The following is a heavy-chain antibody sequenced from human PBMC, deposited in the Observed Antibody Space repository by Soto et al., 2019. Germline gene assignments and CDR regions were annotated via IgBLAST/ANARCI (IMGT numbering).Heavy chain of an antibody. V-gene: IGHV3-23*01. CDR3: AQLLAAIPYYYYYMDV. CDR2: ISGSGGST. J-gene: IGHJ6*03. Sequence: EVQLLESGGGLVQPGGSLRLSCAASGFTFSSYAMSWVRQAPGKGLEWVSAISGSGGSTYYADSVKGRFTISRDNSKNTLELQMNSLRAEDTAVYYCAQLLAAIPYYYYYMDVWGKGTTVTVSS. CDR1: GFTFSSYA. D-gene: IGHD2-2*01.